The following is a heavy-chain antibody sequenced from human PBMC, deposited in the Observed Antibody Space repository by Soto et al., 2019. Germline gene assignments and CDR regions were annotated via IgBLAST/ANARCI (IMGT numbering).Heavy chain of an antibody. CDR1: GFTFSSYG. Sequence: QVQLVESGGGVVQPGRSLRLSCAASGFTFSSYGMHWVRQAPGKGLEWVAVIWYDGSNKYYADSVKGRFTISRDNSKNTLYLQMNSLRAEDTAVYYCARPVVTEIDAFDIWGQGTMVTVSS. CDR2: IWYDGSNK. D-gene: IGHD2-21*02. J-gene: IGHJ3*02. CDR3: ARPVVTEIDAFDI. V-gene: IGHV3-33*01.